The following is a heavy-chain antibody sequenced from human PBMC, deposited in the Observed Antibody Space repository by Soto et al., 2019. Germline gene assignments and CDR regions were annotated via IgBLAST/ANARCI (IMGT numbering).Heavy chain of an antibody. Sequence: SETLSLTCSVSGGSVTNINYFWAWIRQSPGKGLEWIANIYYTGTTFYNPSLRSRVSMTVDASKNRFSLNLSSVTASDTALYYCARHEYVSSSYDLLDVWGRGTMVTVSS. CDR3: ARHEYVSSSYDLLDV. J-gene: IGHJ3*01. CDR1: GGSVTNINYF. D-gene: IGHD3-22*01. V-gene: IGHV4-39*01. CDR2: IYYTGTT.